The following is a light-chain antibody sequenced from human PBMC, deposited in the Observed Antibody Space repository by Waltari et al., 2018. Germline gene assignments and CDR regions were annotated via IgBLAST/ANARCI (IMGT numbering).Light chain of an antibody. Sequence: SSELTQDPAVSVALGQTVRITCQGDSVRSYYSTWYQQKPGQAPVLVLYGKNNRPPGIPDRFSGSGSGNTASLTITGAQAEDEADYYCQSRDSSGHLRVFGTGTKVTVL. V-gene: IGLV3-19*01. CDR3: QSRDSSGHLRV. CDR1: SVRSYY. J-gene: IGLJ1*01. CDR2: GKN.